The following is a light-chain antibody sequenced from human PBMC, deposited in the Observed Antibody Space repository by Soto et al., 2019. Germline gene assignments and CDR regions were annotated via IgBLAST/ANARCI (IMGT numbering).Light chain of an antibody. Sequence: DIQMTQSPSSLSASVGDRVTITCRASQGISTYLARYQQKPGKVPKLLIYAASTLQSGVPSWFSGSGSGTDFTLTISSLQPEDVATYYCQKYNSAPLTFGGGPKVEIK. CDR3: QKYNSAPLT. CDR2: AAS. V-gene: IGKV1-27*01. J-gene: IGKJ4*01. CDR1: QGISTY.